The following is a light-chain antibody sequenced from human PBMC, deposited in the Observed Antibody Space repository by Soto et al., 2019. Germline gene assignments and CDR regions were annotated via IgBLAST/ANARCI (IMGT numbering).Light chain of an antibody. Sequence: DIQMTQSPSTLSASVGDRVTITCRASQSIRSWLAWYQQKPGKAPKLLIDKASSLEGGVPSRFSGSGSGTDFTLTISSLQPDDVATYYCQQYNSFSGFTFGGGTKVEIK. V-gene: IGKV1-5*03. CDR2: KAS. CDR1: QSIRSW. CDR3: QQYNSFSGFT. J-gene: IGKJ4*01.